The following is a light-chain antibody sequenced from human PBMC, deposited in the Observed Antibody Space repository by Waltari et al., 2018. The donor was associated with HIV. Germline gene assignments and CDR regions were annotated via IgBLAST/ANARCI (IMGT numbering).Light chain of an antibody. CDR2: EFT. J-gene: IGLJ2*01. CDR1: SSDVGNYNL. Sequence: QSALAQPASVSDSPGQSITISCTGTSSDVGNYNLVSWYQQQPGKVPKLIIYEFTKRPSGVSNRFSGSKSGNTASLTISGLQAEDEADYYCCSYAASRSVVFGGGTKLTVL. CDR3: CSYAASRSVV. V-gene: IGLV2-23*02.